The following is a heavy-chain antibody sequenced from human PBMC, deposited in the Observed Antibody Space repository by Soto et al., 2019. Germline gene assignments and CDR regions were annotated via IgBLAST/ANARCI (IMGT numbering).Heavy chain of an antibody. CDR1: GYSFTSYW. D-gene: IGHD2-2*01. Sequence: GESLKISGKGSGYSFTSYWISWVRQMNGKGLEWMGRIDPSDSYTNYSPSFQGHVTISADKSISTAYLQWSSLKASDTAMYYCASHNLIYCSSTSCPQDAFDIWGQGTMVTVSS. J-gene: IGHJ3*02. CDR3: ASHNLIYCSSTSCPQDAFDI. CDR2: IDPSDSYT. V-gene: IGHV5-10-1*01.